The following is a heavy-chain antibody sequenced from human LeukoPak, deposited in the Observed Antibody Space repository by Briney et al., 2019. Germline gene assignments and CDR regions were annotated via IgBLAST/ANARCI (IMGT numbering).Heavy chain of an antibody. V-gene: IGHV3-43*01. CDR3: AKDRRFGELRGAFDI. Sequence: GGSLRLSCAASGFTFDDYTMHWVRQAPGKGLEWVSLISWDGGSTYYADSVKGRFTISRDNSKNSLYLQMNSLRTEDTALYYCAKDRRFGELRGAFDIWDQGTMVTVSS. CDR2: ISWDGGST. D-gene: IGHD3-10*01. CDR1: GFTFDDYT. J-gene: IGHJ3*02.